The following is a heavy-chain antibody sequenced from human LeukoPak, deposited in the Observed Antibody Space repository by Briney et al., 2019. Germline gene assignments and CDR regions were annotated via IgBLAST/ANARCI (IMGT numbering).Heavy chain of an antibody. D-gene: IGHD5-18*01. Sequence: SETLSFTCTVSGGSISSGGYYWSWIRQHPGRGLEWIGYIYYSGSTYYNPSLKSRVTISVDTSKNQFSLKLSSVTAADTAVYYCARRDSYGFREFDYWGQGTTVTVSS. V-gene: IGHV4-31*03. CDR1: GGSISSGGYY. J-gene: IGHJ4*03. CDR2: IYYSGST. CDR3: ARRDSYGFREFDY.